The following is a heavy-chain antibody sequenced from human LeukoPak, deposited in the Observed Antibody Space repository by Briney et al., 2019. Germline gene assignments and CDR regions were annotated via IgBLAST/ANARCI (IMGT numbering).Heavy chain of an antibody. J-gene: IGHJ3*02. D-gene: IGHD1-1*01. CDR3: AGSRVNGYAFDI. Sequence: SETLSLTCTVSGGSISSYYWSWIRQPPGKGLEWIGYIYYSGSTNYNPSLKSRVTISVDTSKNQFSLKLSSATAADTAVYYCAGSRVNGYAFDIWGQGTMVTVSS. CDR2: IYYSGST. V-gene: IGHV4-59*01. CDR1: GGSISSYY.